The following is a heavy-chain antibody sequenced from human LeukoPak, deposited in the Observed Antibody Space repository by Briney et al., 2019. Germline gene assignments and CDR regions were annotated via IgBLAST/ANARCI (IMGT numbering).Heavy chain of an antibody. CDR3: ARDPKHYHYYYYMDV. V-gene: IGHV3-11*04. Sequence: GGSLRLSCAASGFTFSDYYMSWIRQAPGKGLEWVSYISSSGSTIYYADSVKGRFTISRDNAKNSLYLQMNGLRAEDTAVYYCARDPKHYHYYYYMDVWGKGTTVTVSS. CDR2: ISSSGSTI. CDR1: GFTFSDYY. J-gene: IGHJ6*03.